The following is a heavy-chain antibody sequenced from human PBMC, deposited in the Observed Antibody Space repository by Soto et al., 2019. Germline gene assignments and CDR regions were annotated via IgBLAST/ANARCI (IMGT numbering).Heavy chain of an antibody. CDR2: ISYDGSNK. CDR3: AKKFTPHSSGWPDACDI. Sequence: QVQLVESGGGVVQPGRSLRLSCAASGLTFSPYGMHWVRQAPGKGMEWLAFISYDGSNKNSADSVKGRFTIYRDNSKHTLDLQMNSLRAEDTAVYYCAKKFTPHSSGWPDACDIWGQGTMVSVSS. CDR1: GLTFSPYG. J-gene: IGHJ3*02. D-gene: IGHD6-19*01. V-gene: IGHV3-30*18.